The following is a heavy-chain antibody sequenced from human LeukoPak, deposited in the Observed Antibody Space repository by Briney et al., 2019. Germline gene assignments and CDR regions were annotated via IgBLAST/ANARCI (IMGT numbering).Heavy chain of an antibody. J-gene: IGHJ4*02. CDR1: GFTFSSYG. V-gene: IGHV3-30*18. Sequence: GGSLRLSCAASGFTFSSYGMHWVRQAPGKGLEWVAVISYGGSNKYYADSVKGRFTISRDNSKNTLYLQMNSLRAEDTAVYYCAKGVDTAMVTADYWGQGTLVTVSS. CDR3: AKGVDTAMVTADY. D-gene: IGHD5-18*01. CDR2: ISYGGSNK.